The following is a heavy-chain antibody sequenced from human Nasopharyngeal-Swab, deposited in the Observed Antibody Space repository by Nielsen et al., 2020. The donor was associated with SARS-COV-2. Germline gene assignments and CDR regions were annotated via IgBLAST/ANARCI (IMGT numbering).Heavy chain of an antibody. CDR2: ISHDGYKK. Sequence: GGSLRLSCAASGFTFSSYDMHWVLQVPGKGLGWVAVISHDGYKKHYVDFVKGRFTISRDNSKNTVFLQMERLRGEDTAVYFCAKDLSYGSGHAFDYWGQGTLVTVSS. CDR3: AKDLSYGSGHAFDY. CDR1: GFTFSSYD. J-gene: IGHJ4*02. D-gene: IGHD3-10*01. V-gene: IGHV3-30*18.